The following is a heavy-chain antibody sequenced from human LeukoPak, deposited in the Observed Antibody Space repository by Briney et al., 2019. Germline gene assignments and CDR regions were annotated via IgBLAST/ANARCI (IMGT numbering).Heavy chain of an antibody. CDR1: GFTFSSYW. D-gene: IGHD6-13*01. CDR3: ARTCLYCSSSCDFDY. J-gene: IGHJ4*02. V-gene: IGHV3-7*01. Sequence: PGGSLRLSCAASGFTFSSYWMSWVRQAPGRGLEWVANIKQDGSEKYYVGSVKGRFTISKDNAKHSLYLQMNSLRAEDTAVYYCARTCLYCSSSCDFDYWGQGTLVTVSS. CDR2: IKQDGSEK.